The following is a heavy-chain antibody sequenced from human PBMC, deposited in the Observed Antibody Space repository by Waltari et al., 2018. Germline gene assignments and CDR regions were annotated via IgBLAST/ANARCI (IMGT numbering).Heavy chain of an antibody. V-gene: IGHV4-4*07. CDR1: GGSISSYY. CDR3: ARVVVPAAIRGWFDP. Sequence: QVQLQESGPGLVKPSETLSLTCTVSGGSISSYYWRWIRQPAGKGLGWIGRIYTSGSTNYNPSLKSRVTMSVDTSKNQFSLKLSSVTAADTAVYYCARVVVPAAIRGWFDPWGQGTLVTVSS. CDR2: IYTSGST. J-gene: IGHJ5*02. D-gene: IGHD2-2*01.